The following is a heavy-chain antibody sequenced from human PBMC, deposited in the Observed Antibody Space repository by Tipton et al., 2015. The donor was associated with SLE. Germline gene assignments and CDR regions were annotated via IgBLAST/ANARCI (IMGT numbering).Heavy chain of an antibody. CDR2: IYSGGST. D-gene: IGHD3-10*01. V-gene: IGHV3-53*05. Sequence: SLRLSCAASGFTVSSNYMSWVRQAPGKGLEWVSVIYSGGSTYYADSVKGRFTISRDNSKNTLYLQMNSLRAGDTAVYYCARDTTSGYYGMDVWGQGTTVTVSS. CDR1: GFTVSSNY. J-gene: IGHJ6*02. CDR3: ARDTTSGYYGMDV.